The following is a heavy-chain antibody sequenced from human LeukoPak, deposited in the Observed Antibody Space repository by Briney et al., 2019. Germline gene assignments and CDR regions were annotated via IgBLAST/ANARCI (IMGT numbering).Heavy chain of an antibody. CDR2: IYYSGST. V-gene: IGHV4-30-4*07. CDR1: GGSISSGGYS. D-gene: IGHD3-22*01. CDR3: ARAGYYDSSGYRY. J-gene: IGHJ4*02. Sequence: SETLSLTCAVSGGSISSGGYSWSRLRQPPGTGLEWIEYIYYSGSTYYNPSLKSRVTISVDTSKNQFSLKLSSVTAAGTAVYYCARAGYYDSSGYRYWGQGTLVTVSS.